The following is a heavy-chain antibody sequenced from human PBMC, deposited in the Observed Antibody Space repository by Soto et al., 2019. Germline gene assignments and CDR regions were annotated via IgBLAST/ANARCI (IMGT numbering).Heavy chain of an antibody. V-gene: IGHV4-4*02. Sequence: QVQLQQSGPGLVKPSGTLSLTCAVSSGSISSSNWWSWVRQPPGKGLEWIGEIYHSGITNYNPSLKSRVTISVDKSTNQFSLKLTSVTAADTAVYYCASHSSGGTIDYWGQGTLVTVSS. CDR3: ASHSSGGTIDY. D-gene: IGHD1-1*01. CDR1: SGSISSSNW. CDR2: IYHSGIT. J-gene: IGHJ4*02.